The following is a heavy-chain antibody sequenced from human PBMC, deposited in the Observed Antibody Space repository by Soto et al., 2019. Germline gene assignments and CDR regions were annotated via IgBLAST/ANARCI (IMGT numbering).Heavy chain of an antibody. CDR3: ARGGLGIAAASRTPFDY. V-gene: IGHV4-34*01. CDR2: INHSGST. CDR1: GGSFSGYY. J-gene: IGHJ4*02. D-gene: IGHD6-13*01. Sequence: PDTVSLTCAVYGGSFSGYYWSCIRQPPGEGLEWIGEINHSGSTNYNPSLKSRVTISVDTSKNQFSLKLSSVTAADTAVYYCARGGLGIAAASRTPFDYWGQGTLVTVSS.